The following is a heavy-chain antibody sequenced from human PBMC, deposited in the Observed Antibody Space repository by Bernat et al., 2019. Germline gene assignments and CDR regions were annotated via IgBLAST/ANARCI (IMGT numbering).Heavy chain of an antibody. V-gene: IGHV3-30*18. Sequence: QVQLVESGGGVVQPGRSLRLSCAASGFTFSSYGMHWVRQAPGKGLEWVAVISDDGSNKSSAYSVKGRFSISRGNSKNTLYLQMNSLRAEDTAVYYCTKDRRVWNNYYGMDVWGQGTTVTVSS. CDR1: GFTFSSYG. CDR3: TKDRRVWNNYYGMDV. CDR2: ISDDGSNK. D-gene: IGHD1/OR15-1a*01. J-gene: IGHJ6*02.